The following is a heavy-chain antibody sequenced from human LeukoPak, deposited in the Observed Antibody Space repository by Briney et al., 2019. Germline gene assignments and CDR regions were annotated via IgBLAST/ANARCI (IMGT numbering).Heavy chain of an antibody. V-gene: IGHV3-48*04. CDR1: GFFFSAYS. Sequence: GGCLRLSCAASGFFFSAYSMNWVRQAPGKGLEWVSYISSSGSTIYYADSVKGRFTISRDNAKNSLYLQMNSLRAEDTAVYYCAELGITMIGGVWGKGTTVTISS. CDR2: ISSSGSTI. CDR3: AELGITMIGGV. J-gene: IGHJ6*04. D-gene: IGHD3-10*02.